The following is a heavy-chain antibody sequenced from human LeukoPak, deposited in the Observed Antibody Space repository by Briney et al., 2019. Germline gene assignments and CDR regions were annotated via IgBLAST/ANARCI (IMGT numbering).Heavy chain of an antibody. J-gene: IGHJ4*02. CDR2: ISGSGGST. D-gene: IGHD3-3*01. V-gene: IGHV3-23*01. CDR1: GFTFSSYA. CDR3: AKRSQIFGVVISPLFDY. Sequence: GGSLRLSCAASGFTFSSYAMSWVRQAPGKGLVWVSAISGSGGSTYYADSVKGRFTISRDNSKNTLYLQMNSLRAEDTAVYYCAKRSQIFGVVISPLFDYWGQGTLVTVSS.